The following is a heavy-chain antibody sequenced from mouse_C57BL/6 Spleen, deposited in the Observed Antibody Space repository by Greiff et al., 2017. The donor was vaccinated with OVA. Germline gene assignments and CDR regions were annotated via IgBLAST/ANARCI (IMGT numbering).Heavy chain of an antibody. Sequence: EVQLVESGPGLVKPSQSLSLTCSVTGYSITSGYYWNWIRQFPGNKLEWMGYISYDGSNNYNPSLKNRISITRDTSKNQFFLKLNSVTTEDTATYYCARGYSNYVFDYWGQGTTLTVSS. CDR1: GYSITSGYY. D-gene: IGHD2-5*01. CDR3: ARGYSNYVFDY. J-gene: IGHJ2*01. V-gene: IGHV3-6*01. CDR2: ISYDGSN.